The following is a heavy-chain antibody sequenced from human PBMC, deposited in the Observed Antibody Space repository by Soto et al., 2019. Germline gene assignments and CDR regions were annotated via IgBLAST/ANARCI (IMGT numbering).Heavy chain of an antibody. D-gene: IGHD3-22*01. CDR3: ARAASSITMIVEYNWFDP. CDR2: IIPIFGTA. CDR1: GGTFSSYA. V-gene: IGHV1-69*13. Sequence: SVKVSCKASGGTFSSYAISWVRQAPGQGLEWMGGIIPIFGTANYAQKFQGRVTITADESTSTAYMELSSLRSEDTAVYYCARAASSITMIVEYNWFDPWGQGTLVTVSS. J-gene: IGHJ5*02.